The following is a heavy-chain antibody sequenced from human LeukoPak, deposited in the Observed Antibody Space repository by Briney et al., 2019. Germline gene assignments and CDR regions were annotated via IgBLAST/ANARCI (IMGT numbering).Heavy chain of an antibody. Sequence: SETLSLTCTVSGGSISSSAYYWGWIRQSPGKGLEWLGSIYYRGSTYYNPSLKSRVTISVDTSKNQFSLKLNSVTAADTAVYYCARPPNTSYYGSGRGFFDLWGRGTLVTVSS. D-gene: IGHD3-10*01. CDR2: IYYRGST. V-gene: IGHV4-39*01. J-gene: IGHJ2*01. CDR1: GGSISSSAYY. CDR3: ARPPNTSYYGSGRGFFDL.